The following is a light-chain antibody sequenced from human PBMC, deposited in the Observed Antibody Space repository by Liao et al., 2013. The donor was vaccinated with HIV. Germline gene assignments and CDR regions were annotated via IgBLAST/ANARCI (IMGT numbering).Light chain of an antibody. CDR3: QAWDRNTAI. J-gene: IGLJ2*01. CDR1: QLGNKY. CDR2: QDT. Sequence: SYELTQPPSVSVSPGQTASITCSGDQLGNKYAYWYEQKPGQSPVLVIYQDTKRPSGISDRFSGSNSGNTATLTISGTQPTDEADYYCQAWDRNTAIFGGGTKLTVL. V-gene: IGLV3-1*01.